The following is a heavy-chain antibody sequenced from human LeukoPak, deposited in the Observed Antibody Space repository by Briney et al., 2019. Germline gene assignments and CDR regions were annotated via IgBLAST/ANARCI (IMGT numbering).Heavy chain of an antibody. Sequence: GASVKVSCKASGYTFPSYDINWVRRATGQGLEWMGWMNPNSGNTGYAQKFQGRVTITRNTSISTAYMELSSLRSEDTAVYYCARGLNYYDSSGYDAFDIWGQGTMVTVSS. CDR3: ARGLNYYDSSGYDAFDI. CDR2: MNPNSGNT. J-gene: IGHJ3*02. V-gene: IGHV1-8*03. D-gene: IGHD3-22*01. CDR1: GYTFPSYD.